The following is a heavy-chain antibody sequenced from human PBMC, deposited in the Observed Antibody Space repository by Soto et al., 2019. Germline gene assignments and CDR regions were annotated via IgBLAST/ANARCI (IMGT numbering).Heavy chain of an antibody. CDR3: AKTQRLLMVYAWVDY. Sequence: DVQLEESGGGLVKPGGSLRLSCAASGFSFTKAWMSWVRQAPGKGLEWVGHIKSKTDGGATDYAAPVRGRFTISRDDSKNTLYLQMNSLKTEDTGVYYCAKTQRLLMVYAWVDYWGQGTLVTVSS. V-gene: IGHV3-15*05. CDR1: GFSFTKAW. CDR2: IKSKTDGGAT. J-gene: IGHJ4*02. D-gene: IGHD2-8*01.